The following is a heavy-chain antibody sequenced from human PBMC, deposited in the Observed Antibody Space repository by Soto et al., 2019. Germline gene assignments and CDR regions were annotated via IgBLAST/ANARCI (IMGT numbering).Heavy chain of an antibody. CDR2: IYYSGST. V-gene: IGHV4-31*03. Sequence: SETLSLTCTVSGGSISSGGYYWSWIRQHPGKGLEWIGYIYYSGSTYYNPSLKSRVTISVDTSKNQFSLKLSSVTAADTAVYYCARDNYDFWSGYYSPRHWFDPWGQGTLVTVSS. D-gene: IGHD3-3*01. CDR3: ARDNYDFWSGYYSPRHWFDP. CDR1: GGSISSGGYY. J-gene: IGHJ5*02.